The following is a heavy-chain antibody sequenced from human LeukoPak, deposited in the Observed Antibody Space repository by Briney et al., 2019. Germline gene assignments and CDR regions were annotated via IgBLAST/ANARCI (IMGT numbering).Heavy chain of an antibody. Sequence: PSETLSLTCTVSGDSTSSVSYSWGWIRQPPGKGLEWIANIYYSGDTSFNPSLKSRVTISLDTSKNQFSLRLSSATAADTAIYYCARRIVGVTFDYCGQGTLVTVSS. V-gene: IGHV4-39*01. J-gene: IGHJ4*02. D-gene: IGHD1-26*01. CDR3: ARRIVGVTFDY. CDR1: GDSTSSVSYS. CDR2: IYYSGDT.